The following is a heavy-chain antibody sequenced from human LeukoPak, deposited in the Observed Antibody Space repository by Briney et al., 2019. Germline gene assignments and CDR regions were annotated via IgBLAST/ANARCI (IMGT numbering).Heavy chain of an antibody. D-gene: IGHD1-7*01. CDR2: RHKSGST. CDR1: GGSISNDH. V-gene: IGHV4-59*12. CDR3: ARLYGNYQNYFDY. J-gene: IGHJ4*02. Sequence: SETLSLTCTVSGGSISNDHWTWIRQSPGKSLEWIGCRHKSGSTHYNPSLRSRVTISVDTSKNQFSLKLRSVTAADTAVYYCARLYGNYQNYFDYWGQGTLVTVSS.